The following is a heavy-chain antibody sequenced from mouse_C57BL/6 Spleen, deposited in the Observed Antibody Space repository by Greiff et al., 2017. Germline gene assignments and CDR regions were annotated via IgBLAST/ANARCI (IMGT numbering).Heavy chain of an antibody. D-gene: IGHD1-1*01. CDR1: GYSFTDYN. CDR3: ARGWGSSYQFAY. CDR2: INPNYGTT. J-gene: IGHJ3*01. V-gene: IGHV1-39*01. Sequence: EVQLQESGPELVKPGASVKISCKASGYSFTDYNMNWVKQSNGKSLEWIGVINPNYGTTSYNQKFKGKATLTVDQTSSTAYMQLNSLTSEDSAVYYGARGWGSSYQFAYWGQGTLVTVSA.